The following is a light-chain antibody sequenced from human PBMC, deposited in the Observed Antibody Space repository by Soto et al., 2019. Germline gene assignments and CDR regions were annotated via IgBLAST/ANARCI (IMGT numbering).Light chain of an antibody. CDR3: QKYGSSPIT. V-gene: IGKV3-20*01. Sequence: EIVMTQSPATLSVSPGERATLSCRASQSVSSNLAWYQQKPGQAPRLLIYGASSRATVIPDRFSGSGSGTDFTLTISRLEPEDFAVYYCQKYGSSPITCGQGQRREIK. CDR1: QSVSSN. CDR2: GAS. J-gene: IGKJ5*01.